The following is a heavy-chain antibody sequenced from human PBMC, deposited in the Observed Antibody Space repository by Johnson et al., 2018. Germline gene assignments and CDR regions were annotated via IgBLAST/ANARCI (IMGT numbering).Heavy chain of an antibody. V-gene: IGHV3-9*01. CDR1: GFTFDDYA. CDR3: AKGPGGWLGEGAEYFQH. D-gene: IGHD3-22*01. J-gene: IGHJ1*01. Sequence: VQLVQSGGGLVQPGRSLRLSCAASGFTFDDYAMHWVRQAPGKGLEWVSGISWNSGSIGYADSVKGRFTISRDNAKNSLYLQMNSLRAEDTALYYWAKGPGGWLGEGAEYFQHWGQGTLVTVSA. CDR2: ISWNSGSI.